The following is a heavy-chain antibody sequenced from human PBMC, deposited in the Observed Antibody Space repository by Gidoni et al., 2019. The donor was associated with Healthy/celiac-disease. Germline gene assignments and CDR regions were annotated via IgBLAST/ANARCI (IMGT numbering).Heavy chain of an antibody. CDR1: GFTFSSYA. Sequence: EVQLLESGGGLVQPGGSLRLSCAASGFTFSSYAMSWVRQAPGKGLEWVSAISGSGGSTYYADSVKGRFTISRDNSKNTLYLQMNSLRAEDTAVYYCAKDTRVGYHPYWYFDLWGRGTLVTVSS. CDR2: ISGSGGST. CDR3: AKDTRVGYHPYWYFDL. V-gene: IGHV3-23*01. D-gene: IGHD5-12*01. J-gene: IGHJ2*01.